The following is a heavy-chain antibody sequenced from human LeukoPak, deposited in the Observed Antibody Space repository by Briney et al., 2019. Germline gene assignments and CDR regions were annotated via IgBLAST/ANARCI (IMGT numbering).Heavy chain of an antibody. CDR2: FDPEDGET. CDR3: ATSIAAAGAYYYYGMDV. J-gene: IGHJ6*02. V-gene: IGHV1-24*01. Sequence: ASVKVSCKVSGYTLTELSMHWVRQAPGKGLEWMSGFDPEDGETIYAQKFQGRVTMTEDTSTDTAYMELSSLRSEDTAVYYCATSIAAAGAYYYYGMDVWGQGTTVTVSS. D-gene: IGHD6-13*01. CDR1: GYTLTELS.